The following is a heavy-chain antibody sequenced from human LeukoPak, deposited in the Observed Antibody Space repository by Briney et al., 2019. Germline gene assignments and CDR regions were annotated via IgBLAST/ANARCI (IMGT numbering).Heavy chain of an antibody. CDR2: IDYSGST. J-gene: IGHJ3*01. CDR1: GGSVSSDTYY. CDR3: ARDRRRELLHAFDV. D-gene: IGHD1-26*01. V-gene: IGHV4-61*01. Sequence: PSETLSLTCIVSGGSVSSDTYYWSWIRQPPGKGLEWIAYIDYSGSTNYNPSLKSRLTMSLDASKNQFSLKLSSVTAADTAVYYCARDRRRELLHAFDVWGQGTMVTVSS.